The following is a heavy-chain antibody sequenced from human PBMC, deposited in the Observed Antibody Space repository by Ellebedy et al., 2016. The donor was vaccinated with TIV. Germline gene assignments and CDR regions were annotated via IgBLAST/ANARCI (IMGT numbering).Heavy chain of an antibody. CDR3: GRDDPFATGALDY. CDR2: ISYDGSNK. J-gene: IGHJ4*02. V-gene: IGHV3-30*03. Sequence: PGGSLRLSCAASGFTFSSYGMHWVRQAPGKGLEWVAVISYDGSNKYYADSVKGRFTISRDNSKNTLYLQMNSLRAEDTAVYYCGRDDPFATGALDYWGQGTLVTVSS. D-gene: IGHD3-10*01. CDR1: GFTFSSYG.